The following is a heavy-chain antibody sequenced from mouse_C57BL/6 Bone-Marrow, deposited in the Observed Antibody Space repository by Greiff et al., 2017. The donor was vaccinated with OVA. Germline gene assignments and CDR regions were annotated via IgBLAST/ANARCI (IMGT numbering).Heavy chain of an antibody. CDR3: TKTAQATPYYFDY. CDR2: IYPGNSDT. D-gene: IGHD3-2*02. J-gene: IGHJ2*01. V-gene: IGHV1-5*01. Sequence: DVQLQESGTVLARPGASVKMSCKTSGYTFTSYWMHWVKQRPGQGLEWIGAIYPGNSDTSYNQKFKGKAKLTAVTSASTAYMALSSLTNEDSAVYYCTKTAQATPYYFDYWGQGTTLTVSS. CDR1: GYTFTSYW.